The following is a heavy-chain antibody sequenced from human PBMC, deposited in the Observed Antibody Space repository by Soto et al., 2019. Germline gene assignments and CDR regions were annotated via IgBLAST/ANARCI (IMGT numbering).Heavy chain of an antibody. CDR3: ARQIHEPDTGPNFCYYFGS. CDR1: GNSFAGYW. CDR2: SDPRDSQS. Sequence: PGESLKFSCKDSGNSFAGYWITWVRQKPGKDLDRKGRSDPRDSQSYYRASFRGHVSISVTKCITTVCLQWCSLRASDTDMYHCARQIHEPDTGPNFCYYFGSWDQLPPGTV. J-gene: IGHJ4*02. V-gene: IGHV5-10-1*01. D-gene: IGHD5-18*01.